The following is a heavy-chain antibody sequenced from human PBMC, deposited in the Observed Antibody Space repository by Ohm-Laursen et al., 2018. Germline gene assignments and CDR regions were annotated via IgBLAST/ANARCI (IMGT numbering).Heavy chain of an antibody. CDR1: GGTFSSYA. J-gene: IGHJ4*02. CDR3: ATNKGVAGTVY. CDR2: TIPIFGTA. V-gene: IGHV1-69*06. D-gene: IGHD6-19*01. Sequence: SVKVSCKASGGTFSSYAISWVRQAPGQGLEWMGGTIPIFGTANYAQKFQGRVTITADKSTSTAYMELSSLRSEDTAVYYCATNKGVAGTVYWGQGTLVTVSS.